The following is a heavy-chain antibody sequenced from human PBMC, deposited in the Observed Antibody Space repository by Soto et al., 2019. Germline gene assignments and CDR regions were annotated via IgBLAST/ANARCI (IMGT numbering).Heavy chain of an antibody. CDR2: ISWNSGSI. D-gene: IGHD2-15*01. V-gene: IGHV3-9*01. Sequence: EVQLVESGGGLVQPGRSLRLSCAASGFTFDDYAMHWVRQVPGKGLEWVSGISWNSGSIDYADSVKGRFTISRDNAKNTLYLQVNSLRAEDTALYYCAKAPGGYYIAMDVWGQGTTVMVSS. CDR1: GFTFDDYA. CDR3: AKAPGGYYIAMDV. J-gene: IGHJ6*02.